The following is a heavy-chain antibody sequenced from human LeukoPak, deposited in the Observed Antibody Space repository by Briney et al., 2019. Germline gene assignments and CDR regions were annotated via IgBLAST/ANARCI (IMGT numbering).Heavy chain of an antibody. J-gene: IGHJ4*02. Sequence: SETLSLTCSVSGGSISSLYWSWIRQPPGKGLEWIGYTYYTGSTNYNPSLKSRVTMFVDMSKNQFSLRLSSVTAADTAVYYCARHRAYSSSSPFDYWGQGTLVTVSS. V-gene: IGHV4-59*08. CDR3: ARHRAYSSSSPFDY. CDR2: TYYTGST. CDR1: GGSISSLY. D-gene: IGHD6-6*01.